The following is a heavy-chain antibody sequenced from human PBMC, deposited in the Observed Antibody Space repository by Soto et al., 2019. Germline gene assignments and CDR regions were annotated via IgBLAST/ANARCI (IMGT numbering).Heavy chain of an antibody. Sequence: PSVKVSCKASGYTFTSYAMHWVRQAPGQRLEWMGWINAGNGNTKYSQKFQGRVTITRDTSASTAYMELSSLRSEDTAVYYCARGEIGGIVVVPAAIVDYWGQGTLVTVSS. CDR3: ARGEIGGIVVVPAAIVDY. CDR1: GYTFTSYA. CDR2: INAGNGNT. V-gene: IGHV1-3*01. D-gene: IGHD2-2*01. J-gene: IGHJ4*02.